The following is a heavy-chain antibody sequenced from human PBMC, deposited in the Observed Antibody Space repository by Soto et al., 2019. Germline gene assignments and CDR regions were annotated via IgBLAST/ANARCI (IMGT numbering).Heavy chain of an antibody. CDR2: LIPIFGTA. CDR3: ARGRYSGSEARPLDYYYYYGMDV. D-gene: IGHD1-26*01. J-gene: IGHJ6*02. CDR1: GGTFSSYA. Sequence: SVKVSCKASGGTFSSYAISWVPQAPGQGLEWMGGLIPIFGTANYAQKFHGRVTITADESTSTAYMELSSLRSEDTAVYYCARGRYSGSEARPLDYYYYYGMDVWG. V-gene: IGHV1-69*13.